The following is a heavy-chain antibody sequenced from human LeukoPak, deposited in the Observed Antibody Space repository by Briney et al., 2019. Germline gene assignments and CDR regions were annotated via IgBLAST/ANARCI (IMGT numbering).Heavy chain of an antibody. CDR2: INHSGST. Sequence: SETLSLTCAVYGGSFSGYYWSWIRQPPGKGLEWIGEINHSGSTNYNPSLKSRVTISVDTSKNQFSLKLSSVTAADTAVYYCARARNWYGSGSYYKASGWFDPWGQGTLVTVSS. CDR3: ARARNWYGSGSYYKASGWFDP. CDR1: GGSFSGYY. V-gene: IGHV4-34*01. J-gene: IGHJ5*02. D-gene: IGHD3-10*01.